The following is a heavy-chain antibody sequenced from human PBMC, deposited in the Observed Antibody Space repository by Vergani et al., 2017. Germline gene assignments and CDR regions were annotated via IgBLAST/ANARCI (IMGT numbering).Heavy chain of an antibody. J-gene: IGHJ4*02. CDR1: GGSISSHY. Sequence: QVQLQESGPGLVKPSETLSLTCTVSGGSISSHYWSWIRQPPGKGLEWIGYIYYSGSTNYNPSLKSRVTISVDTSKNQFSLKLSSVTAADTAVYYCAGGVAVAGWVYWGQGTLVTVSS. V-gene: IGHV4-59*11. CDR3: AGGVAVAGWVY. CDR2: IYYSGST. D-gene: IGHD6-19*01.